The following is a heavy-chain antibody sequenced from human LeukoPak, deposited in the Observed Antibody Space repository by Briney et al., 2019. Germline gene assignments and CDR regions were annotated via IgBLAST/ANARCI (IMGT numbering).Heavy chain of an antibody. CDR2: LNQDGSEK. J-gene: IGHJ5*02. Sequence: PGGSLRLSCAASGFSFGSYWMHWVRQAPGAALEWVASLNQDGSEKLYGASVRGRFTVSRDNARNSLYLNMKTLRSEDTPLYYCARTGKYYSHNAGYGGLGPWGQGTLVIVSS. D-gene: IGHD5-12*01. CDR1: GFSFGSYW. CDR3: ARTGKYYSHNAGYGGLGP. V-gene: IGHV3-7*01.